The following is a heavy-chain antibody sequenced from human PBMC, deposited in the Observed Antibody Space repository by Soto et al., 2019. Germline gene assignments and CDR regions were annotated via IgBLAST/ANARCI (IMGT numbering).Heavy chain of an antibody. V-gene: IGHV4-34*01. Sequence: SETLSLTCAAYGGSFSGYYWSWIRQPPGKGLEWIGEINHSGSTNYNPSLKSRVTISVDTSKNQFSLKLSSVTAADTAVYYCAIGRSWSGYYSYYYYMDVWGKGTTVTVSS. CDR3: AIGRSWSGYYSYYYYMDV. D-gene: IGHD3-3*01. CDR2: INHSGST. CDR1: GGSFSGYY. J-gene: IGHJ6*03.